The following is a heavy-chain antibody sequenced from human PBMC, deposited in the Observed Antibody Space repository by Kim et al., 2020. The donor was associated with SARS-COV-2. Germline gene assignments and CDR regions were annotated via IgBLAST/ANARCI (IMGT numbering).Heavy chain of an antibody. Sequence: DSVKGRFTISRDDSKSTLYLQMNSLRAEDTAVYYCAREERKQWLVLGVDYWGQGTLVTVSS. CDR3: AREERKQWLVLGVDY. D-gene: IGHD6-19*01. V-gene: IGHV3-30*01. J-gene: IGHJ4*02.